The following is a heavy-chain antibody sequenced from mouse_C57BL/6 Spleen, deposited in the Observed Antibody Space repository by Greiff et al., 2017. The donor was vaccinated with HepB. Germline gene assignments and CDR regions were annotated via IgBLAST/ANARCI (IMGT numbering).Heavy chain of an antibody. CDR3: ARPSVDLLEMDY. V-gene: IGHV1-53*01. Sequence: QVQLKQPGTELVKPGASVKLSCKASGYTFTSYWMHWVKQRPGQGLEWIGNINPSNGGTNYNEKFKSKATLTVDKSSSTAYMQLSSLTSEDSAVYYCARPSVDLLEMDYWGQGTSVTVSS. J-gene: IGHJ4*01. CDR2: INPSNGGT. CDR1: GYTFTSYW. D-gene: IGHD2-1*01.